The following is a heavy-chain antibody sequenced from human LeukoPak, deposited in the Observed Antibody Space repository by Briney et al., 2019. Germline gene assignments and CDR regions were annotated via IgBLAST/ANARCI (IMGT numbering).Heavy chain of an antibody. J-gene: IGHJ4*02. V-gene: IGHV3-7*01. CDR2: ITQGGSEK. D-gene: IGHD6-19*01. CDR1: GFSCSSYW. Sequence: GGSPRLSCAASGFSCSSYWMSWVRHAPGGGGEWVANITQGGSEKYYVDSVKGRFTISRDNAKNSLYLQRNSLRAEDTAVYCCARGGYSSGWYADHFDYWGQGTLVTVSS. CDR3: ARGGYSSGWYADHFDY.